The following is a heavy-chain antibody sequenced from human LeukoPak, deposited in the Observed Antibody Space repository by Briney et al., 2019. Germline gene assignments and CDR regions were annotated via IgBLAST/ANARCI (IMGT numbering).Heavy chain of an antibody. CDR2: INPNSGGT. J-gene: IGHJ4*02. Sequence: GASVKVSCKASGYTFTGYYMHWVRQAPGQRLEWMGQINPNSGGTNYAQKFQGRVTMTRDTSISTAYMELSRLRSDDTVVYCCARIIAVAAKEVDYWGQGTLVTVSS. V-gene: IGHV1-2*05. D-gene: IGHD6-19*01. CDR3: ARIIAVAAKEVDY. CDR1: GYTFTGYY.